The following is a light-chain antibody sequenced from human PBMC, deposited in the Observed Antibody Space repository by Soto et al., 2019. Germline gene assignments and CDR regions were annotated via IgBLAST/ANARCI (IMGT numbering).Light chain of an antibody. V-gene: IGLV2-8*01. Sequence: QSVLTQPPSASGSPGQSVTISCTGTSSDVGGYNYVSWYQQHPGKAPRLVIYEVTKRPSRVPDRFSGSKSGNTASLTVSGLQADDEADYYCSSFSGFSTVFGTGTKLTVL. J-gene: IGLJ1*01. CDR1: SSDVGGYNY. CDR3: SSFSGFSTV. CDR2: EVT.